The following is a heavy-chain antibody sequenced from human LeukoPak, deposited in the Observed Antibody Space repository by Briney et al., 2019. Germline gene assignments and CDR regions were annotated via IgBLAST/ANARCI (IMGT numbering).Heavy chain of an antibody. CDR3: ARLLSWYFDL. J-gene: IGHJ2*01. CDR2: IYYSGST. Sequence: SETLSLTCTVSGGSISSYYWSWIRQPPGKGLEWIGYIYYSGSTNYNPSLKGRVTISVDTSKNQFSLKLSSVTAADTAVYYCARLLSWYFDLWGRGTLVTVSS. V-gene: IGHV4-59*08. CDR1: GGSISSYY.